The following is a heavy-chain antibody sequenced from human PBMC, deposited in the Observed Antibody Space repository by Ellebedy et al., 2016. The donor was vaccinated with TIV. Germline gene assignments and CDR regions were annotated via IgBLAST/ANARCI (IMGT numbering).Heavy chain of an antibody. D-gene: IGHD1-26*01. CDR2: INPDSGGT. J-gene: IGHJ4*02. V-gene: IGHV1-2*02. Sequence: ASVKVSCXASGYTFTGYYMHWVRQAPGQGLEWMGWINPDSGGTNYAQKFQGRVTMTRDTSITTAYMELSRLRSDDTAVYYCARSWGRTAWAYFDYWGQGTLVTVSS. CDR1: GYTFTGYY. CDR3: ARSWGRTAWAYFDY.